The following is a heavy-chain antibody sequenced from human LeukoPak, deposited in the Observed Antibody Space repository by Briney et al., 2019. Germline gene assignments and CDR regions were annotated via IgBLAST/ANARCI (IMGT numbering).Heavy chain of an antibody. J-gene: IGHJ4*02. V-gene: IGHV1-2*02. CDR1: GYTFTGNY. CDR2: INPKSGGT. CDR3: ARDLLDWTTPPAY. Sequence: ASVKVSCKASGYTFTGNYMHWVRQAPGQGLEWMGWINPKSGGTKYAQKFQGRVTMTRDASIDTAYMDLSRLRSDDTAVYYCARDLLDWTTPPAYWGQGTLVTVSS. D-gene: IGHD3-9*01.